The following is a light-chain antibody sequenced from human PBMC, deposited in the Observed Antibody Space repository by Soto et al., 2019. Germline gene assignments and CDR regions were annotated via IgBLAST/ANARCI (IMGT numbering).Light chain of an antibody. CDR3: QQGSTLPPWT. J-gene: IGKJ1*01. CDR2: DAS. V-gene: IGKV3-11*01. CDR1: QSVSSY. Sequence: ILLTQAPATLSLSPGERATLSCRASQSVSSYLAWYQQKPGQAPRLLIYDASNRATGIPARFSGSGSGTDFTLTISSLVHEDFAVYYCQQGSTLPPWTCGHGTKVDI.